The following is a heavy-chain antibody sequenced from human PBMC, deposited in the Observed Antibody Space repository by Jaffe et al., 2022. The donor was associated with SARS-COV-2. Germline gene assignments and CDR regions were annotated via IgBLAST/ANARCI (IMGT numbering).Heavy chain of an antibody. V-gene: IGHV1-3*01. CDR3: AREGHCSGGSCYMPDYYYYYGMDV. J-gene: IGHJ6*02. CDR2: INAGNGNT. CDR1: GYTFTSYA. D-gene: IGHD2-15*01. Sequence: QVQLVQSGAEVKKPGASVKVSCKASGYTFTSYAMHWVRQAPGQRLEWMGWINAGNGNTKYSQKFQGRVTITRDTSASTAYMELSSLRSEDTAVYYCAREGHCSGGSCYMPDYYYYYGMDVWGQGTTVTVSS.